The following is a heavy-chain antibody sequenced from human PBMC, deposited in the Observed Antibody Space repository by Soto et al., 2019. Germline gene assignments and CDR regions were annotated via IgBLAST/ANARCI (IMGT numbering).Heavy chain of an antibody. CDR2: IYFSGST. J-gene: IGHJ4*02. CDR3: ARDGYYYDSSGYQSVYYFDY. CDR1: GGSISSYY. V-gene: IGHV4-59*01. D-gene: IGHD3-22*01. Sequence: PSETLSLTCTVSGGSISSYYCSWIRQPPGKGLEWIGYIYFSGSTNYNPSLKSRVTISVDTSKNQFSLKLSSVTAADTAVYYCARDGYYYDSSGYQSVYYFDYWGQGTRVTVSS.